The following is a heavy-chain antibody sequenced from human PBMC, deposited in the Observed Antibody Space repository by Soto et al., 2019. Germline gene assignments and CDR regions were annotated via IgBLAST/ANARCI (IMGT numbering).Heavy chain of an antibody. CDR2: IWYDGSNK. CDR1: RFTFSSYG. Sequence: QVQLVESGGGVVQPGRSLRLCCAASRFTFSSYGMHWVRQAPGKGLEWVAVIWYDGSNKYYADSVKGRFTISRDNSKNTLYLQMNSLRAEDTAVYYCARASWELLGPDAFDIWGQGTMVTVSS. J-gene: IGHJ3*02. D-gene: IGHD1-26*01. CDR3: ARASWELLGPDAFDI. V-gene: IGHV3-33*01.